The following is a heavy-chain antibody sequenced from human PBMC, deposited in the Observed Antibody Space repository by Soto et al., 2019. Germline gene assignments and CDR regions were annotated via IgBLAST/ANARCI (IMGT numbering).Heavy chain of an antibody. CDR3: ARGRGDGYNQHWYFDL. CDR1: GGSFSGYY. CDR2: INHSGST. Sequence: QVHLQQWGAGLLKPSETLSLTCAVYGGSFSGYYWSWIRQPPGKGLEWIGEINHSGSTTYNPSLKRRVSISVGTANTQFALKLSSVTAADTAVYYCARGRGDGYNQHWYFDLWGRGTLVTVSS. J-gene: IGHJ2*01. V-gene: IGHV4-34*01. D-gene: IGHD3-10*01.